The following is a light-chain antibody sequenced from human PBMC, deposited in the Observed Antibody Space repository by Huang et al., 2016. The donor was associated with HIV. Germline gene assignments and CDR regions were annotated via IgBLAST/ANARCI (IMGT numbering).Light chain of an antibody. CDR1: QTLVHTDGNTY. CDR3: MQGTHCPPGT. Sequence: VIMTQSPLLLPVTLGQPAAISCRSSQTLVHTDGNTYLNWFLHRPGQSPRRLIYKVSNRDAGVPDRCTGSGSSIEFTLTISRVEAEDVGIYYCMQGTHCPPGTFGQGTNMEIK. CDR2: KVS. V-gene: IGKV2-30*02. J-gene: IGKJ1*01.